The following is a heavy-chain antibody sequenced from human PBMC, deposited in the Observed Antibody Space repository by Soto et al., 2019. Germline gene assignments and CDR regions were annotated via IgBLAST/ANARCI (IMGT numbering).Heavy chain of an antibody. CDR2: IYPYDSDT. Sequence: EVQLVQSGAEVKKPGDSLKISCQGSGFTYINYWIDWLRQEPGKGLEWMGRIYPYDSDTRYGPSFQGQVTISADKSRRTAYLQLRSLKASDTAVYYCAKGARSGTGENDYFASWGQGTQITVSS. D-gene: IGHD2-8*02. CDR1: GFTYINYW. J-gene: IGHJ4*02. V-gene: IGHV5-51*01. CDR3: AKGARSGTGENDYFAS.